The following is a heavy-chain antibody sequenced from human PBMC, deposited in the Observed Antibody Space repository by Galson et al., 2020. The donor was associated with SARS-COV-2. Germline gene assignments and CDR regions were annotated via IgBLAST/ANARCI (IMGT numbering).Heavy chain of an antibody. CDR3: AGFGEFTSSAFES. J-gene: IGHJ4*02. Sequence: GGSLRLSCAASGFIFSSSYMSWVRQAPGKGLEWVSLIYSGGTTSYANSVKGRFTTSRDNSKNTQFLQMNALRAEDTAVYFCAGFGEFTSSAFESWGQGTLGTVSS. D-gene: IGHD3-10*01. CDR2: IYSGGTT. V-gene: IGHV3-53*01. CDR1: GFIFSSSY.